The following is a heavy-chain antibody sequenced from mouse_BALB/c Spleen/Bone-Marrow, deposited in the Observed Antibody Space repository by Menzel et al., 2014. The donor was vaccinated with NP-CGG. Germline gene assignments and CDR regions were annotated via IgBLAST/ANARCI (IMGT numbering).Heavy chain of an antibody. V-gene: IGHV1-15*01. D-gene: IGHD4-1*01. Sequence: QVHVKQSGAELVRPGASVTLSCKASGYTFTDYDMHWVKQTPVHGLEWIGAIDPETGGTAYNQKFKGKATLTADKSSSTAYMELRSLTSEDSAVYYCTRSETGPFAYWGQGTLVTVSA. J-gene: IGHJ3*01. CDR3: TRSETGPFAY. CDR1: GYTFTDYD. CDR2: IDPETGGT.